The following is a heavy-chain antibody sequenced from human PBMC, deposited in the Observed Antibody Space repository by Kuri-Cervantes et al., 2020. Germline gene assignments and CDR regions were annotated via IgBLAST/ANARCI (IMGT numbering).Heavy chain of an antibody. J-gene: IGHJ3*01. V-gene: IGHV3-53*01. Sequence: GESLKISCAASGFTVSSNYMSWVRQAPGKGLEWVSVIYSGGSTYYADSVKGRFTISRDNSKNTLYLQMNSLRAEDTAVYYCARSTVVALSLFDFWGQGTMVTVSS. CDR2: IYSGGST. D-gene: IGHD4-23*01. CDR1: GFTVSSNY. CDR3: ARSTVVALSLFDF.